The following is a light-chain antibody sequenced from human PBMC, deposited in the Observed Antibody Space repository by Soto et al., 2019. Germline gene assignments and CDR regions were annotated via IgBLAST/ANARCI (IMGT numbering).Light chain of an antibody. CDR1: QSVSSN. J-gene: IGKJ2*01. V-gene: IGKV3-15*01. CDR2: GAS. Sequence: EIVMTQSPATLSVSPGERATLSCRASQSVSSNLAWYQQKPGQAPRVLIYGASTRATGIPARFSGSGSGTEFTLTISSLQSEDSAVYYCQQYNNWPPMYTFGQGTKLEIK. CDR3: QQYNNWPPMYT.